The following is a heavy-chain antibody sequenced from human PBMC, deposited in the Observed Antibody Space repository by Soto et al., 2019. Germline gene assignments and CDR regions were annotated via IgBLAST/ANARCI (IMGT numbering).Heavy chain of an antibody. CDR1: GFTFSSYA. Sequence: GGSLRLSCAAPGFTFSSYAMSWVRQAPGKGLEWVSAISGSGGSTYYADSVKGRFTISRDNSKNTLYLQMNSLRAEDTAVYYCMVVVAPADYWGQGTLVTVSS. J-gene: IGHJ4*02. CDR2: ISGSGGST. D-gene: IGHD3-22*01. CDR3: MVVVAPADY. V-gene: IGHV3-23*01.